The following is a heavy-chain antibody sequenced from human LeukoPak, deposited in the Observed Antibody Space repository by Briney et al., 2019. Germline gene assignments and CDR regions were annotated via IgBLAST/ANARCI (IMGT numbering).Heavy chain of an antibody. CDR3: AKGEYQLLTYFDY. V-gene: IGHV3-9*01. CDR2: ISWNSGSI. D-gene: IGHD2-2*01. Sequence: GGSLRLSCAASGFTFDDYAMHWVRQAPGKGLEWVSGISWNSGSIGYADSVKGRFTISRDNAKNSLYLQMNSLRAEDTALYYCAKGEYQLLTYFDYWGHGTLVTVSS. J-gene: IGHJ4*01. CDR1: GFTFDDYA.